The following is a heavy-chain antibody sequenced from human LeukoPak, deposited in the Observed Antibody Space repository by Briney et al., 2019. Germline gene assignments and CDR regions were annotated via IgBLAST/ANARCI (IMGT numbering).Heavy chain of an antibody. D-gene: IGHD5-12*01. CDR2: IYPGDSEI. V-gene: IGHV5-51*01. CDR1: GYSFTTYW. CDR3: ARHGGTYAYDY. J-gene: IGHJ4*02. Sequence: GESLKISCKSSGYSFTTYWIAWVRQMSGKGLEWMGLIYPGDSEIRYSPSFQGQVTISADKSITTAYLQWSSLKASDTAMYYCARHGGTYAYDYWGQGTLVTVSS.